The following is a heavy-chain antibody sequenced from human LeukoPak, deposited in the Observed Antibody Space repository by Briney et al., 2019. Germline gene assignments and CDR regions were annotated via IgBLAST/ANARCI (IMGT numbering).Heavy chain of an antibody. CDR1: GFTFSSYG. CDR3: ARDTYSYGGFDY. CDR2: IRYDGSNK. J-gene: IGHJ4*02. Sequence: GGSLRLSCAASGFTFSSYGMHWVRQAPGKGLEWVAFIRYDGSNKYYADSVKGRFTISRDNSKNTLYLQMNSLRAEDTAVYYCARDTYSYGGFDYWGQGTLVTVSS. V-gene: IGHV3-30*02. D-gene: IGHD5-18*01.